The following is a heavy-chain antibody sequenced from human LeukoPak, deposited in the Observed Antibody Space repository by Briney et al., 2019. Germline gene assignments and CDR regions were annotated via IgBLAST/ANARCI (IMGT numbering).Heavy chain of an antibody. Sequence: PGGSLRLSCAASGFTFSSYWMGWVRQAPGKGLEWVANIKEDGSNLYYLDSVKGRFTISRDNAKNSLHLQMNSLRAEDTAVYSCARVICDYVWGSYRCHFDYWGQGTLVSVSS. CDR2: IKEDGSNL. CDR3: ARVICDYVWGSYRCHFDY. CDR1: GFTFSSYW. J-gene: IGHJ4*02. D-gene: IGHD3-16*02. V-gene: IGHV3-7*01.